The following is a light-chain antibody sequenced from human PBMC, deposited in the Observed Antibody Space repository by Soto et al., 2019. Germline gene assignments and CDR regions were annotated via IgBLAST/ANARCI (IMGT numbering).Light chain of an antibody. CDR3: IQTLQTPFT. J-gene: IGKJ4*01. CDR2: KVS. Sequence: DVVMTQSPLSLPVTLGQPASISCRSTQSLVSSDGNTYLTWLQQRPGQSPRRLIYKVSNRDSGVPDRFSGSGSGTDFTLKISRVEAEDVGVYYCIQTLQTPFTFGGGTKVDNK. V-gene: IGKV2-30*01. CDR1: QSLVSSDGNTY.